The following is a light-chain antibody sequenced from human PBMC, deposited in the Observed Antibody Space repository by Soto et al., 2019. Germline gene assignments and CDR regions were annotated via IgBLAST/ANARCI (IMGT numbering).Light chain of an antibody. CDR1: RDISTF. J-gene: IGKJ5*01. CDR2: DGV. V-gene: IGKV1-33*01. Sequence: DIQLTQSPSSLSVSVGDRVTITCQVSRDISTFLNWYQQKPGKAPKLLIYDGVNLESGGPYRFSGIRSCADFVLTITSLQPEDIATYYCQQYDDLPLAFGQGTRLEIK. CDR3: QQYDDLPLA.